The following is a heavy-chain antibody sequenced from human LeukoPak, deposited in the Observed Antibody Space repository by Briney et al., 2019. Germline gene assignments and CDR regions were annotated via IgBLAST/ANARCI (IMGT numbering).Heavy chain of an antibody. J-gene: IGHJ4*02. CDR2: ISSGGNSI. CDR1: GLTFTTYE. Sequence: GGSLRLSCAASGLTFTTYEMNWVRQAPGKGLEWVSYISSGGNSIYYADSVEGRFTISRDNAKNSLYLQMNSLRAGDTAVYYCAAVGRSSRPGYWGQGTLVTVSS. D-gene: IGHD6-6*01. V-gene: IGHV3-48*03. CDR3: AAVGRSSRPGY.